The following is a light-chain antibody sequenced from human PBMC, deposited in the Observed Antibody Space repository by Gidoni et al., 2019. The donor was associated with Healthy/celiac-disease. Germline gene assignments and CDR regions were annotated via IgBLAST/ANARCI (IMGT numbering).Light chain of an antibody. CDR3: QQYYSYPQT. CDR2: AAS. V-gene: IGKV1-8*01. J-gene: IGKJ1*01. Sequence: AIRITQSPSSLSASTGDRVTVTKSYLAWYQQKPGKAPKLLIYAASTLQSGVPSRFSGSGSGTDFTLTISCLQSEDFATYYCQQYYSYPQTFGQGTKVEIK. CDR1: SY.